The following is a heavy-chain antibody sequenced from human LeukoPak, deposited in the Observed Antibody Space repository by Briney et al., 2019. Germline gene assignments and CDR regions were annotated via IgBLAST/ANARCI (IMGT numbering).Heavy chain of an antibody. Sequence: GESLKISCKASGYSFTSYWIGWVRQMPGKGLEWMGIIYPGDSDTRYSPSFQGQVTISAQKSISTAYLQWSSLDASDTAMYYCARRREYSGYILDYWGQGTLVTVSS. CDR1: GYSFTSYW. CDR3: ARRREYSGYILDY. J-gene: IGHJ4*02. D-gene: IGHD5-12*01. V-gene: IGHV5-51*01. CDR2: IYPGDSDT.